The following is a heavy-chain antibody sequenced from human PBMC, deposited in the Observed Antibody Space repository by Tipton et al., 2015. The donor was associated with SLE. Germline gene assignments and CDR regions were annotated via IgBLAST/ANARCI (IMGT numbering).Heavy chain of an antibody. CDR1: GGSFSGYY. V-gene: IGHV4-34*01. CDR2: INHSGST. D-gene: IGHD2-2*01. J-gene: IGHJ4*02. Sequence: TLSLTCAVYGGSFSGYYWSWIRQPPGKGLEWIGEINHSGSTNYNPSLKSRVTISVDTSKNQFSLKLSSVTAADTAVYYCAREEDDYQTGYWGQGTLATVSS. CDR3: AREEDDYQTGY.